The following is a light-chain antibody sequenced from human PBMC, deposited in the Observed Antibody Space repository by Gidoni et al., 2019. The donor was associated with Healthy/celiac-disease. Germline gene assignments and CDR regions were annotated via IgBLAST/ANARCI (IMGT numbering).Light chain of an antibody. CDR3: QQYGSSPPYT. CDR2: GAS. V-gene: IGKV3-20*01. Sequence: EIVLTQPQGTLSLSPGERATLSCRASQSVSSSYLAWYQQKPGQAPRLLIYGASSRATGIPDRFSGSGSGTDFTLTISRLEPEDFAVYYCQQYGSSPPYTFGQGTKLEIK. CDR1: QSVSSSY. J-gene: IGKJ2*01.